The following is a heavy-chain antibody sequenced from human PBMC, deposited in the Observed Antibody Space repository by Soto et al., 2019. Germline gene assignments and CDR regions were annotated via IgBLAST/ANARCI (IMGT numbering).Heavy chain of an antibody. CDR3: ARDHDYPWGNDRYTADH. V-gene: IGHV1-46*01. Sequence: QVQLVQSGAEVKEPGASMKVSCKASGYTFTKYYIHWVRQAPGQGLEWMGIINPSGGGASYAQKVQARITMTRDTSTGTVYMELSSLGSEDTAVYYCARDHDYPWGNDRYTADHWGQGTLVTVSS. CDR1: GYTFTKYY. CDR2: INPSGGGA. D-gene: IGHD3-16*02. J-gene: IGHJ4*02.